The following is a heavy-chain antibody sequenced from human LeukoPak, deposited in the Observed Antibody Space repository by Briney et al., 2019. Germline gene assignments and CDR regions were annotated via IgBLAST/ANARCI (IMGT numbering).Heavy chain of an antibody. Sequence: GGSLRLSCAASGFTFSSFAMTWVRQAPGKGLEWVSGFDGNGPNTYYADSVKGRWTISRDNSRNTLYLEMNGLRPEDTAIYYCAKPRTTGLGWAQFDYWGQGSLVTVSS. D-gene: IGHD2-8*02. CDR3: AKPRTTGLGWAQFDY. CDR2: FDGNGPNT. CDR1: GFTFSSFA. J-gene: IGHJ4*02. V-gene: IGHV3-23*01.